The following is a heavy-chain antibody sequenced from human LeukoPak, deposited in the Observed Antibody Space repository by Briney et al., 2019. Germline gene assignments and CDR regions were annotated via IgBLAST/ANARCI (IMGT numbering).Heavy chain of an antibody. D-gene: IGHD3-10*01. CDR3: AAPYYYGSGSLLNYYYGMDV. J-gene: IGHJ6*04. CDR1: GFIFSDYY. Sequence: PGGSLRLSCAASGFIFSDYYMSWIRQTPGKGLEWLSYISSTSSATNYADFVKGRFTISRDNAKKSLFMQMNSLRAEDTGVYYCAAPYYYGSGSLLNYYYGMDVWGKGTTVTVSS. V-gene: IGHV3-11*06. CDR2: ISSTSSAT.